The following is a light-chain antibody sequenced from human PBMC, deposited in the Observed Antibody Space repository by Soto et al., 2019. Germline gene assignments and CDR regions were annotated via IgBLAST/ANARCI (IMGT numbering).Light chain of an antibody. CDR2: DTS. Sequence: EIVMTQSPATLSVSPGERATLSCRASQSVSSNLAWYQQKPGQTPRLLIYDTSTRATGVQARFSGSRSGTEFTLTIKSLQSEDFAVYYCKRYNNWPLTFGGGTKVDI. J-gene: IGKJ4*01. CDR1: QSVSSN. CDR3: KRYNNWPLT. V-gene: IGKV3-15*01.